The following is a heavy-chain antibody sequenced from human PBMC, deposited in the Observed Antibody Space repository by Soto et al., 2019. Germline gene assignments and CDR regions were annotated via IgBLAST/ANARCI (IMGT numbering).Heavy chain of an antibody. V-gene: IGHV1-18*01. CDR2: ISAYNGNT. D-gene: IGHD1-26*01. CDR1: GYTFTSYG. CDR3: ARDRYSGSSYDLDAFDI. J-gene: IGHJ3*02. Sequence: QVQLVQSGAEVKKPGASVKVSCKASGYTFTSYGISWVRQAPGQGLEWMGWISAYNGNTNYAQKRQGRVTMTTDTSTSTAYRELRSLRSDDTAVYYCARDRYSGSSYDLDAFDIWGQGTMVTVSS.